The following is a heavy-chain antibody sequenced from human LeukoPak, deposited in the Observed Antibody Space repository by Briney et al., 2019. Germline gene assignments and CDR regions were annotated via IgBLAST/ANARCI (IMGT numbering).Heavy chain of an antibody. CDR1: GGSISSSSYY. D-gene: IGHD6-19*01. CDR2: IYYSGST. V-gene: IGHV4-39*07. J-gene: IGHJ4*02. CDR3: AREGAVAGPHFDY. Sequence: ASETLSLTCTVSGGSISSSSYYWGWIRQPPGKGLEWIGSIYYSGSTYYNPSLKSRVTISVDKSKNQFSLKLSSVTAADTAVYYCAREGAVAGPHFDYWGQGTLVTVSS.